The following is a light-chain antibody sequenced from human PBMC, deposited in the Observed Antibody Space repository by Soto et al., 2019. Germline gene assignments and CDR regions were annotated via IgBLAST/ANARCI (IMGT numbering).Light chain of an antibody. CDR1: QSVSSAY. Sequence: EIVLTQSPGTLSLSPGERATLSCRASQSVSSAYLAWYQQIPGQAPRLLIYGASSRATGIPDRFSGSGSGTDCTLTISGLEPDDCGVYYCQQAGSSCYTFGQGTKREIK. V-gene: IGKV3-20*01. J-gene: IGKJ2*01. CDR3: QQAGSSCYT. CDR2: GAS.